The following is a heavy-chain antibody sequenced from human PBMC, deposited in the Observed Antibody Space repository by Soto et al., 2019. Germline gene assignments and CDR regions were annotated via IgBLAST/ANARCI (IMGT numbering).Heavy chain of an antibody. CDR2: IYDSGRS. D-gene: IGHD1-26*01. CDR1: GASISSGYYF. CDR3: AREKRYISGHKNFDY. J-gene: IGHJ4*02. Sequence: PSETLSLTCTVSGASISSGYYFWSWIRQSPGKGLEWIGYIYDSGRSYYNPSLKSRVTMSVDTSKNQFSLKLRSVTAADTDVYYCAREKRYISGHKNFDYSGQGTLVTFSS. V-gene: IGHV4-30-4*01.